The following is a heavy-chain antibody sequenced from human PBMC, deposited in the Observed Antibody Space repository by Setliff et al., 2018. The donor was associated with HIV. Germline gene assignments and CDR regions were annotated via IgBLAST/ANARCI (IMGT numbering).Heavy chain of an antibody. V-gene: IGHV4-59*01. CDR1: GGSRGFITRYY. CDR2: TYNTGST. CDR3: ATGLTFPSVFDV. J-gene: IGHJ3*01. Sequence: TSETLSLTCTVSGGSRGFITRYYWSWLRQSPGRGLEWIGYTYNTGSTNYRPSLKSRLTISLDTSKNQFSLTLTSVTAADTAVYYCATGLTFPSVFDVWGQGTVVTVSS. D-gene: IGHD1-1*01.